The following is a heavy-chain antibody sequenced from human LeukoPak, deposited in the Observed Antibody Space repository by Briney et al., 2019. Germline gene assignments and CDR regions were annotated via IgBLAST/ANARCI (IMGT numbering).Heavy chain of an antibody. Sequence: PGGSLRLSCAASGFTFSSYNMNWVRQAPGKGLEWVSYISSSSSAIYYADSVKGRFTISRDNAENSMYLQMNSLRDEDTAVYYCARGRDYWGQGTLVTVSS. CDR3: ARGRDY. J-gene: IGHJ4*02. V-gene: IGHV3-48*02. CDR1: GFTFSSYN. CDR2: ISSSSSAI.